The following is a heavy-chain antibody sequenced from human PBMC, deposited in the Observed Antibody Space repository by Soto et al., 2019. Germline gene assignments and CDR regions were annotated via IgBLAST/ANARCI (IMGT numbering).Heavy chain of an antibody. D-gene: IGHD6-13*01. CDR3: XXXXXRQQXAYSFDY. CDR1: GDSVSSNSVA. V-gene: IGHV6-1*01. CDR2: TYYRSKWYN. Sequence: LXLTCAISGDSVSSNSVAWNWIRQSPSRGLEWLGRTYYRSKWYNDYAVSVKSRITINPDTSKNQFSLQLNSVTPEDTAVXXXXXXXXRQQXAYSFDYWGXGTLVTVSS. J-gene: IGHJ4*02.